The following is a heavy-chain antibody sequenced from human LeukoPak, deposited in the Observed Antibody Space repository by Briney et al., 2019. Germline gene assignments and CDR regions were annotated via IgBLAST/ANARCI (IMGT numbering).Heavy chain of an antibody. CDR1: GGTFSSYA. CDR3: ARGRDGYNSNY. V-gene: IGHV1-69*05. Sequence: SVKVSCKASGGTFSSYAIGWVRQAPGQGLEWMGGIIPIFGTANYAQRFQGRVTITTDESTSTAYMELSSLRSEDTAVYYCARGRDGYNSNYWGQGTLVTVSS. J-gene: IGHJ4*02. CDR2: IIPIFGTA. D-gene: IGHD5-24*01.